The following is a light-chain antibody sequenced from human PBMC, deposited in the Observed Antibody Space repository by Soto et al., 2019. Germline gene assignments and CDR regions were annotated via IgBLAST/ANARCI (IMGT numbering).Light chain of an antibody. J-gene: IGKJ1*01. Sequence: EIGWTQSPGTLSLSPGERATLSCRARQSVSSSYLAWYQQKPGQAPRLLIYGASSRATGIPDRFSGSGSGTDFTLTISRLEPEDFAVYYCQQYGSSPETFGQGTKVEIK. V-gene: IGKV3-20*01. CDR1: QSVSSSY. CDR2: GAS. CDR3: QQYGSSPET.